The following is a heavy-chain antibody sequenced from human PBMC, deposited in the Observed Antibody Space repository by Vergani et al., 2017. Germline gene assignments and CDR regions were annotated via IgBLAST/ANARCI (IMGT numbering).Heavy chain of an antibody. V-gene: IGHV4-61*02. CDR2: IYTSGSS. Sequence: QVQLQESGPGLVKPSQTLSLTCTVSGGSISSGSYYWSWIRQPAGKGLEWIGRIYTSGSSNYNPSLKSLVTISVATSKNPFSLKLSSVTAADTAVYYCARVVAARHYYYYYMDVWGKGSTVTVSS. CDR3: ARVVAARHYYYYYMDV. J-gene: IGHJ6*03. CDR1: GGSISSGSYY. D-gene: IGHD6-6*01.